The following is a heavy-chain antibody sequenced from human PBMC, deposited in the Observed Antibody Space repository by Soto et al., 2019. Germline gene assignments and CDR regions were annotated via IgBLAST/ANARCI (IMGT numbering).Heavy chain of an antibody. D-gene: IGHD2-2*01. V-gene: IGHV3-23*01. CDR1: GFTFSTFF. Sequence: GGSLRLSCAASGFTFSTFFMRWVRQAPGKGLEWVSSISGSGGNTYYTDSVKGRFTISRDDSKSIAYLQMNSLKTEDTAVYYSTRKTQLLNNWFDPWGQGTLVTVSS. CDR3: TRKTQLLNNWFDP. J-gene: IGHJ5*02. CDR2: ISGSGGNT.